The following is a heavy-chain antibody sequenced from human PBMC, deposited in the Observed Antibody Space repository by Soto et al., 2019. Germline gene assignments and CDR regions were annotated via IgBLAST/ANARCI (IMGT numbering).Heavy chain of an antibody. D-gene: IGHD6-19*01. CDR3: ARSSSGWYSRFDY. CDR1: GFTFSSYW. J-gene: IGHJ4*02. CDR2: IKQDGSEK. Sequence: PGGSLRLSCAASGFTFSSYWMSWVRQAPGKGLEWVANIKQDGSEKYYVDSVKGRFTISRDNAKNSLYLQMNSPRAEDTAVYYCARSSSGWYSRFDYWGQGTLVTVSS. V-gene: IGHV3-7*01.